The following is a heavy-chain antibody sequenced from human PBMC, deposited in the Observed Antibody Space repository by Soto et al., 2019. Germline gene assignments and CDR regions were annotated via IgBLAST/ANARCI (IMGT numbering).Heavy chain of an antibody. D-gene: IGHD3-10*01. CDR3: AGTVLLLWFGELRQQPRDYYYGMDV. Sequence: SETLSLTCTVSGGSISSYYWSWIRQPPGKGLEWIGYIYYSGSTNYNPSLKSRVTISVDTSKNQFSLKLSSVTAADTAVYYCAGTVLLLWFGELRQQPRDYYYGMDVWGQGTTVTVSS. V-gene: IGHV4-59*01. CDR1: GGSISSYY. J-gene: IGHJ6*02. CDR2: IYYSGST.